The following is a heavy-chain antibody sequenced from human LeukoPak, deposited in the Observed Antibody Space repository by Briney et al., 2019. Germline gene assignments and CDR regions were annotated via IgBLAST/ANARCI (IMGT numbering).Heavy chain of an antibody. CDR3: AREWGNKAFDY. Sequence: ASVKVSCKASGYTFTSYYTHWVRQAPGQGLEWMGIINPSGGSTSYAQKFQGRVTMTKDTSTSTVYMELSSLRSEDTAVYYCAREWGNKAFDYWGQGTLVTVSS. CDR2: INPSGGST. V-gene: IGHV1-46*01. CDR1: GYTFTSYY. D-gene: IGHD7-27*01. J-gene: IGHJ4*02.